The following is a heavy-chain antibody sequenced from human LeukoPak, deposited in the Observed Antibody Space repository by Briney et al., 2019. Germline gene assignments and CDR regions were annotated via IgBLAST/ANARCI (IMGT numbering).Heavy chain of an antibody. CDR1: GGSIRSSYYY. CDR2: IYYSGST. CDR3: AREALRPSRWFDP. Sequence: SETLSLTCTVSGGSIRSSYYYWSWIRQPPGKGLEWIGYIYYSGSTYYNPSLKSRVTISVDTSNNQFSLKLSSVTAADTAVYYCAREALRPSRWFDPWGQGTLVTVSS. J-gene: IGHJ5*02. D-gene: IGHD4-17*01. V-gene: IGHV4-30-4*01.